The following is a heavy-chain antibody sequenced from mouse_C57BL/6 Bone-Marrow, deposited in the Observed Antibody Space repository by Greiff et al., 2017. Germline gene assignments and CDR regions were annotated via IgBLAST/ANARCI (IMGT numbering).Heavy chain of an antibody. CDR1: GYTFTSYG. V-gene: IGHV1-81*01. CDR3: ASSYSVIAY. CDR2: IYPRSGNT. D-gene: IGHD1-1*01. J-gene: IGHJ3*01. Sequence: VQLQQSGAELARPGASVKLSCKASGYTFTSYGISWVKQRTGQGLEWIGEIYPRSGNTYYNEKFKGKATLTADKSSSTAYMELRSLASEDSAVYFCASSYSVIAYWGQGTLVTVSA.